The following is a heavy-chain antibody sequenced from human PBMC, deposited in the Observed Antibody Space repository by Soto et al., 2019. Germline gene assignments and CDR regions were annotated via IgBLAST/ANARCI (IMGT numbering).Heavy chain of an antibody. CDR1: GFTFSTNW. CDR2: INSDGSST. D-gene: IGHD1-26*01. Sequence: EVQLVESGGGLVQPGGSLRLSCAASGFTFSTNWIHWVRQAPGKGLVWVSRINSDGSSTNYADSVKGRFTISRDNAKNTVFLQMTSLRAEDTAVYYCARERCGGGREMDVWGQGTTVTVSS. CDR3: ARERCGGGREMDV. J-gene: IGHJ6*02. V-gene: IGHV3-74*01.